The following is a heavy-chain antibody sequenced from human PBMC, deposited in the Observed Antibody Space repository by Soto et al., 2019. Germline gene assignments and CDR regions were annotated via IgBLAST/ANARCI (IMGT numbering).Heavy chain of an antibody. CDR1: GGSISSSSYY. CDR3: ARASGSVSYYHCFYFDY. Sequence: PSETLSLTCTVSGGSISSSSYYWGWIRQPPGKGLEWIGNIYYSENTYYNPSLKSRVTISIDMSQNQFSLKLGSVTASDTAVYYCARASGSVSYYHCFYFDYWAQGTLVTVSS. CDR2: IYYSENT. J-gene: IGHJ4*02. D-gene: IGHD3-10*01. V-gene: IGHV4-39*01.